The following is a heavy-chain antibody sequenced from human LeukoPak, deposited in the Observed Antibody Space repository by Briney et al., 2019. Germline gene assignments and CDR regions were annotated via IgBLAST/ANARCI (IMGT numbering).Heavy chain of an antibody. Sequence: SETLSLTCTVSGGSISSGGYYWSWIRQHPGKGLEWIGYIHYSGSTYYNPSLKSRVTISVDTSKNQFSLKLSSVTAADTAVYYCARVEGGWFDPWGQGTLVTVSS. CDR1: GGSISSGGYY. V-gene: IGHV4-31*03. CDR2: IHYSGST. D-gene: IGHD3-16*01. CDR3: ARVEGGWFDP. J-gene: IGHJ5*02.